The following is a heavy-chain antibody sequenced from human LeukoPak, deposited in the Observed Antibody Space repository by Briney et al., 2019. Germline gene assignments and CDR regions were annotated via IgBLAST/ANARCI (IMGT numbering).Heavy chain of an antibody. J-gene: IGHJ5*02. CDR2: MNPNSGNT. CDR3: ARGHRTIFGVVPWFDP. V-gene: IGHV1-8*01. CDR1: GYTFTSYD. D-gene: IGHD3-3*01. Sequence: ASVKVSCKASGYTFTSYDINWVRQATGQGLEWMGWMNPNSGNTGYAQKFQGRVTMTRNTSISTAYMELSSLRSEDTAVYYCARGHRTIFGVVPWFDPWGQGTLVTVSS.